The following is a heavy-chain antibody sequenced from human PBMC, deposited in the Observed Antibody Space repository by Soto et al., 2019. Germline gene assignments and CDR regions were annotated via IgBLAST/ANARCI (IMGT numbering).Heavy chain of an antibody. V-gene: IGHV3-30*18. CDR2: ISYDGSNK. CDR1: GFTFSSYG. D-gene: IGHD6-19*01. CDR3: AKERYSSGWSWNYYYYGMDV. Sequence: GGSLRLSCAASGFTFSSYGMHWVRQAPGKGLEWVAVISYDGSNKYYADSVKGRFTISRDNSKNTLYLQMNSLRAEDTAVYYCAKERYSSGWSWNYYYYGMDVWGQGTTVT. J-gene: IGHJ6*02.